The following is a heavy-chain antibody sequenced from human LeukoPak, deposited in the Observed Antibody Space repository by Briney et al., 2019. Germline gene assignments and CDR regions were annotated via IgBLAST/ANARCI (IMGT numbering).Heavy chain of an antibody. J-gene: IGHJ4*02. D-gene: IGHD6-13*01. V-gene: IGHV4-61*02. CDR2: IYTTGST. CDR1: GGSISSGNYY. CDR3: ARSTIAAGGTLDC. Sequence: SETLSLTCTVSGGSISSGNYYWTWIRQPAGKGLEWIGRIYTTGSTNYNPSLKSRVTISIDTSKNQFSLKLNSVTAADTAVYYCARSTIAAGGTLDCWGQGTLVTVSS.